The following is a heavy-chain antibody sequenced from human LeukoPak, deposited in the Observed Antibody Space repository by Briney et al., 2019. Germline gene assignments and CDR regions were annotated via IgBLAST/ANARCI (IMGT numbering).Heavy chain of an antibody. V-gene: IGHV4-59*08. CDR2: IYYSGST. Sequence: SETLSLTCTVSGGSISSYYWSWIRQPPGKGLEWIGYIYYSGSTNYNPSLKSRVTISVDTSKNQFSLKLSSVTAADTAVYYCARHPGSGFNFDYWGQGTLVTVSS. D-gene: IGHD3-3*01. CDR1: GGSISSYY. J-gene: IGHJ4*02. CDR3: ARHPGSGFNFDY.